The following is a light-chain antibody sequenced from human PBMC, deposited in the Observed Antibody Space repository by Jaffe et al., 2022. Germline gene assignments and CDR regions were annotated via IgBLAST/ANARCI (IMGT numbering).Light chain of an antibody. V-gene: IGLV1-40*01. Sequence: QSVLTQPPSVSGAPGQRVTISCTGSSSNIGAGYHVHWYQQLPGTAPKLLIYANSNRPSGVPDRFSGSKSATSASLAIAGLQAEDEADYYCQSYDSSLSGGIFGGGTKLTVL. CDR2: ANS. CDR3: QSYDSSLSGGI. J-gene: IGLJ2*01. CDR1: SSNIGAGYH.